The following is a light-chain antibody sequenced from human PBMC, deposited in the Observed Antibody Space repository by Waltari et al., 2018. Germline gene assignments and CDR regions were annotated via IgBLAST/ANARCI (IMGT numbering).Light chain of an antibody. CDR2: EDD. Sequence: VLTQPHSVSASPGKTVKISCTRSSGSISGHYVHWYQQRPGSVPTTVIYEDDQRPSGVPDLFSCSIDRSSNSASLIIAGLKTEDESHYYCQSYDSSNYVVFGGGTTLTVL. V-gene: IGLV6-57*03. CDR1: SGSISGHY. CDR3: QSYDSSNYVV. J-gene: IGLJ2*01.